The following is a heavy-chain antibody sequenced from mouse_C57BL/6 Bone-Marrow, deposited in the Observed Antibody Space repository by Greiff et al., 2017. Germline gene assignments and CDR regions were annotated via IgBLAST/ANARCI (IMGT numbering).Heavy chain of an antibody. CDR3: ARSGGKTFMDD. Sequence: QVQLQQSGAELVKPGASVKMSCKASGYTFTSYWITWVKQRPGQGLEWIGDIYPGSGSTNYNEKFKSKATLTVDTSSSTAYMQLSSLTSEDSAVYYCARSGGKTFMDDWGQGTSVTVSS. CDR2: IYPGSGST. CDR1: GYTFTSYW. J-gene: IGHJ4*01. V-gene: IGHV1-55*01. D-gene: IGHD2-1*01.